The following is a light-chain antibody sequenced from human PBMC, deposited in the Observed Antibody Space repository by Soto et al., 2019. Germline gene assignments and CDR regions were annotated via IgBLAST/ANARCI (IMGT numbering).Light chain of an antibody. CDR2: AVS. V-gene: IGKV1-9*01. Sequence: DIQLTQSPSFLSASVGDRVTITCRASQGISSYLAWYQQKPGKAPKFLIYAVSTLRGGVPSRFSGSGSGTEFTLTISSLQPEDFATYYCQGLNDYPITFGQGTRLEIK. CDR3: QGLNDYPIT. J-gene: IGKJ5*01. CDR1: QGISSY.